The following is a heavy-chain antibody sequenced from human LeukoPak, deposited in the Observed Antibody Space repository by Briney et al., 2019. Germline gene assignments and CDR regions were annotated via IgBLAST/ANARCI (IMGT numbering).Heavy chain of an antibody. CDR1: GYSISSGYY. Sequence: SETLSLTCAVPGYSISSGYYWGWIRQPPGKGLEWIGSIYHSGSTYYNPSLKSRLTTSVDTSKNQFSLKLSSVTAADTAVYYCASIAVAGYFDYWGQGTLVTVSS. V-gene: IGHV4-38-2*01. D-gene: IGHD6-19*01. J-gene: IGHJ4*02. CDR2: IYHSGST. CDR3: ASIAVAGYFDY.